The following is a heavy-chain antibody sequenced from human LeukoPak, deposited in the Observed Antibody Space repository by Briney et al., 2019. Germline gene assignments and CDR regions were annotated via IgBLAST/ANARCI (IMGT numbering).Heavy chain of an antibody. CDR3: ARDGDGYPN. V-gene: IGHV3-7*01. CDR2: IKTDRSET. J-gene: IGHJ3*01. CDR1: GFSFSTNW. Sequence: GGSLRLSCAASGFSFSTNWMSWVRQALGKGPEWVANIKTDRSETYYVDSVKGRFTISRDNAKNSLYLQMNSLRVEDTAVYYCARDGDGYPNWGQGTSVTVSS. D-gene: IGHD5-18*01.